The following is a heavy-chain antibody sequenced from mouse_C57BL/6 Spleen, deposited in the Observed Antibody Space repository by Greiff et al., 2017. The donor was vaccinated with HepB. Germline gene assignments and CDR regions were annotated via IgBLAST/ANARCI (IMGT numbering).Heavy chain of an antibody. D-gene: IGHD1-1*01. CDR2: ISYDGSN. Sequence: VQLQQSGPGLVKPSQSLSLTCSVTGYSITSGYYWNWIRQFPGNKLEWMGYISYDGSNNYNPSLKNRISITRDTSKNQFFLKLNSVTTVDTATYYCAREGYYGSSPYFDYWGQGTTLTVSS. CDR1: GYSITSGYY. J-gene: IGHJ2*01. V-gene: IGHV3-6*01. CDR3: AREGYYGSSPYFDY.